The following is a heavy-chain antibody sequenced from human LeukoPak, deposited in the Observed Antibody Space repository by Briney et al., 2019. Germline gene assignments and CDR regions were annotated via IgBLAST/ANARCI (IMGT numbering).Heavy chain of an antibody. CDR1: GGPISSDSYY. J-gene: IGHJ3*02. V-gene: IGHV4-61*02. Sequence: SETLSLTCTVSGGPISSDSYYWTWIRQPAGKGLEWIGRIYTSGSTNCNPSLKSRVTISVDTSKNQFSLKLSSVTAADTAVYYCARVRCSSTSCYDYAFDIWGQGTMVTVSS. CDR3: ARVRCSSTSCYDYAFDI. CDR2: IYTSGST. D-gene: IGHD2-2*01.